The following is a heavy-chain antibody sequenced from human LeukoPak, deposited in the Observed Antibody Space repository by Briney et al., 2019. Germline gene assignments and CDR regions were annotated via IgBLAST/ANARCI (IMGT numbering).Heavy chain of an antibody. CDR3: ARGGAARPDY. CDR2: ISGSGGST. V-gene: IGHV3-23*01. CDR1: GFTFSSYA. D-gene: IGHD6-6*01. J-gene: IGHJ4*02. Sequence: GGSLRLSCAASGFTFSSYAMSWVRQAPGKGLEWVSAISGSGGSTYYADSVKGRFTISRDNAKNSLYLQMNSLRAEDTAVYYCARGGAARPDYWGQGTLVTVSS.